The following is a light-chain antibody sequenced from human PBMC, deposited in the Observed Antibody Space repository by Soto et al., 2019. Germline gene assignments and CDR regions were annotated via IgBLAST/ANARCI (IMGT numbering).Light chain of an antibody. CDR3: QQRSNWPRT. J-gene: IGKJ1*01. Sequence: IVLTQSPVTLSLSPGERATLSCRASQNISSYLIWYQQKPGQAPRLLMYDVSNRATGIPARFSGSGSGTDFTLPISSLEPEDLAVYYCQQRSNWPRTFGQGTKVEIK. V-gene: IGKV3-11*01. CDR1: QNISSY. CDR2: DVS.